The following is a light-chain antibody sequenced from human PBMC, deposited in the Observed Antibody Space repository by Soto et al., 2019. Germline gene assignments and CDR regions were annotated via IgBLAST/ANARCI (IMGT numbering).Light chain of an antibody. Sequence: QSALTQPASVSGSPGQSITISCTGTSSDVGGYNYVSWYQQHPGKAPKLMIYEVSNRPSGXSXXFSGSKSGNTASLTISGXXAXXXXXXXXXSYTSSSTWVFGGGTKLTVL. J-gene: IGLJ3*02. CDR3: XSYTSSSTWV. V-gene: IGLV2-14*01. CDR2: EVS. CDR1: SSDVGGYNY.